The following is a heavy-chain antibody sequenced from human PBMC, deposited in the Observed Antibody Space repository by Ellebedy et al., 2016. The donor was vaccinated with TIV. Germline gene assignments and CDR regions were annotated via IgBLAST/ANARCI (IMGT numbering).Heavy chain of an antibody. D-gene: IGHD4-17*01. J-gene: IGHJ4*02. CDR1: GFMFSDYW. Sequence: PGGSLRLSCGGSGFMFSDYWMLWVRHTPGKGLVCVSRINHDGSSTIYADSVKGRFTISRDNAKNSLYLQMNSLRAEDTAVYYCARVTTLATGTGYYFDYWGQGTLVTVSS. V-gene: IGHV3-74*01. CDR3: ARVTTLATGTGYYFDY. CDR2: INHDGSST.